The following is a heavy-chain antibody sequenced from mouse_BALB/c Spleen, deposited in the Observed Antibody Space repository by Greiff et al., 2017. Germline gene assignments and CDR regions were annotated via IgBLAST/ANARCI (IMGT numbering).Heavy chain of an antibody. Sequence: VQLQQSGAELAKPGASVKMSCKASGYTFTSYWMHWVKQRPGQGLEWIGYINPSTGYTEYNQKFKDKATLTADKSSSSAYMQLSSLTSEDSAVYYCARGEYGYAMDYWGQGTSVTVSS. V-gene: IGHV1-7*01. CDR1: GYTFTSYW. CDR2: INPSTGYT. J-gene: IGHJ4*01. CDR3: ARGEYGYAMDY. D-gene: IGHD2-10*02.